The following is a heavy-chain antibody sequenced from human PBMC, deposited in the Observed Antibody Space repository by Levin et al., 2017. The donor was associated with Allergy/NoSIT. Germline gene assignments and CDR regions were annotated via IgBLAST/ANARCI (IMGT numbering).Heavy chain of an antibody. Sequence: GGSLRLSCAASGFTFSSYGMHWVRQAPGKGLEWVAVISYDGSNKYYADSVKGRFTISRDNSKNTLYLQMNSLRAEDTAVYYCAKGFQVLAAAAPFDYWGQGTLVTVSS. V-gene: IGHV3-30*18. CDR3: AKGFQVLAAAAPFDY. J-gene: IGHJ4*02. CDR1: GFTFSSYG. D-gene: IGHD6-13*01. CDR2: ISYDGSNK.